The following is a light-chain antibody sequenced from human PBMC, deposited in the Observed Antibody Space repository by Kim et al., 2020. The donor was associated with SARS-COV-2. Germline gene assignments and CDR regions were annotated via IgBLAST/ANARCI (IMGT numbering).Light chain of an antibody. V-gene: IGKV1-39*01. CDR2: AAS. Sequence: DIQMTQSPSSLSASVGDRVTITCRASQGISSYLTWYQQKPGKAPKLLIYAASSLQSGVPERFSGSGSGTDFTLTISSLEPEDFAIYYCQKSYSTPWTFGQGTKVDIK. J-gene: IGKJ1*01. CDR1: QGISSY. CDR3: QKSYSTPWT.